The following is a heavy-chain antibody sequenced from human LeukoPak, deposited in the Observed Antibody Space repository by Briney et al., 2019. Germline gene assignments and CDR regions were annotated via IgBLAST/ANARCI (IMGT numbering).Heavy chain of an antibody. CDR1: GYTFTSYG. J-gene: IGHJ6*02. Sequence: GASVKVSCKASGYTFTSYGISWVRQAPGQGLEWMGWISAYNGNTNYAQKLQGRVTMTTDTSTSTAYMELRSLRSDDTAVYHCARDRYSSSWWNYYYGMDVWGQGTTVTVSS. CDR2: ISAYNGNT. D-gene: IGHD6-13*01. CDR3: ARDRYSSSWWNYYYGMDV. V-gene: IGHV1-18*01.